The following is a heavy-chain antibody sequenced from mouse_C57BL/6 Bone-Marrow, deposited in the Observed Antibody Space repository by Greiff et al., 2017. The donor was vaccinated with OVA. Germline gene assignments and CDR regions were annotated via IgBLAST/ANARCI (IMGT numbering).Heavy chain of an antibody. CDR1: GYTFTDYE. J-gene: IGHJ1*03. Sequence: QVQLQQSGAELVRPGASVTLSCKASGYTFTDYEMHWVKQTPVHGLEWIGAIDPETGGTAYNQKFKGKAILTADKSSSTAYMELRSLTSEDSAVYYCTRDIWYYYGTYWYFDVWGTGTTVTVSS. D-gene: IGHD1-1*01. CDR3: TRDIWYYYGTYWYFDV. V-gene: IGHV1-15*01. CDR2: IDPETGGT.